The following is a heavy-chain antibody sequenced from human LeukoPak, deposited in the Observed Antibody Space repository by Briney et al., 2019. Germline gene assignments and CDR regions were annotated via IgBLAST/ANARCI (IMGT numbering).Heavy chain of an antibody. V-gene: IGHV4-59*01. CDR3: ARGSGGYDDFDY. CDR2: IYYSGST. Sequence: SETLSHTCTVSGGSISSYYWSWIRQPPGKGLEWIGYIYYSGSTNYNPSLKSRVTISVDTSKNQFSLKLSSVTAADTAVYYCARGSGGYDDFDYWGQGTLVTVSS. D-gene: IGHD5-12*01. CDR1: GGSISSYY. J-gene: IGHJ4*02.